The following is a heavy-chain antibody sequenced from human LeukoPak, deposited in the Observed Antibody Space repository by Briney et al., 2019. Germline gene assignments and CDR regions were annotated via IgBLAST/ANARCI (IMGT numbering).Heavy chain of an antibody. CDR2: IRYDGSNK. D-gene: IGHD3-10*01. CDR1: GFTFSSYG. CDR3: AKEAFTMVRGVIMGVDY. V-gene: IGHV3-30*02. J-gene: IGHJ4*02. Sequence: GGSLRLSCAASGFTFSSYGMHWVRQAPGKGLEWVAFIRYDGSNKYYADSVKGRFTISRDNSKNTLYLQMNSLRAEDTAVYYCAKEAFTMVRGVIMGVDYWGQGTLVTVSS.